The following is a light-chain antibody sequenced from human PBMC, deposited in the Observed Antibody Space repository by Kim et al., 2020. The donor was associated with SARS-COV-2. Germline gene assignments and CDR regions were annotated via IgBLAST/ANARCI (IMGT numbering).Light chain of an antibody. Sequence: SSELTQDPAVSVALGQTVRITCQGDSLRTYYASWYRQKPGQAPALVVYPKNRRPSGIPDRFSGSSSGNTASLTITGAQAEDEADYYCKSRDTSGDRLVFGGGTKLTVL. J-gene: IGLJ2*01. CDR1: SLRTYY. CDR3: KSRDTSGDRLV. CDR2: PKN. V-gene: IGLV3-19*01.